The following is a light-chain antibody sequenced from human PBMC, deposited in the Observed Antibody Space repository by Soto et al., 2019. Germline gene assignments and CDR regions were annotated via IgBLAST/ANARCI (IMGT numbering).Light chain of an antibody. J-gene: IGKJ5*01. CDR1: QSVNSY. V-gene: IGKV3-11*01. CDR3: QQRSSCPIT. CDR2: DAS. Sequence: EIVMTQSPATLSASLGERATLXYQASQSVNSYLAWYQQKPGKAPRLLIYDASSRPTDIPARFSGSGSGTDFTLTISSLQPEDFAPYYCQQRSSCPITFGRGTRLEIK.